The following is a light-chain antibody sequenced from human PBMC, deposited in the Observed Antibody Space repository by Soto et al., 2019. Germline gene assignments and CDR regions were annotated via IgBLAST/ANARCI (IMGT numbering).Light chain of an antibody. Sequence: EIVLTQSPATLSLCPGEGATVSCLASQSVSSHLAWYQQKRGQAPRLLIYDASSRASGIPARFSGSGSGTDFTLTISYLEPEDFAVYYCQQGGNWPLTFGQGTRLEI. CDR1: QSVSSH. V-gene: IGKV3-11*01. J-gene: IGKJ5*01. CDR2: DAS. CDR3: QQGGNWPLT.